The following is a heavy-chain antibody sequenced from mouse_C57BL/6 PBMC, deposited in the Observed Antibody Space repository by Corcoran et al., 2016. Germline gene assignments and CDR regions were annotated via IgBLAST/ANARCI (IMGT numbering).Heavy chain of an antibody. V-gene: IGHV1-26*01. CDR2: INPNNGGT. CDR1: GYTFTDYY. CDR3: ARGYDYGPYAMDY. D-gene: IGHD2-4*01. Sequence: EVQLQQSGPELVKPGASVKISCKASGYTFTDYYMNWVKQSHGKSLKWIGDINPNNGGTSYNQKFKGKATLTVDKSSSTAYMELRSLTSEDSAVYYCARGYDYGPYAMDYWGQGTSVTVSS. J-gene: IGHJ4*01.